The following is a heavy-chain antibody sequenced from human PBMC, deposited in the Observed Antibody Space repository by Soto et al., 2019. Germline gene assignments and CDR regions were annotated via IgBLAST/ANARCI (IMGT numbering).Heavy chain of an antibody. J-gene: IGHJ4*02. CDR1: GFTFSNYA. Sequence: EVQLLESGGGLVQPGGSLRLSCAASGFTFSNYAVTWVRQAPGKGLEWVATICGSGGSTYYADSVKGRFTISRDNSKNTLSLQMHSLRAEDTAVYYCAKDQGSSWYEIDYWGQGTLVTVSS. CDR3: AKDQGSSWYEIDY. CDR2: ICGSGGST. D-gene: IGHD6-13*01. V-gene: IGHV3-23*01.